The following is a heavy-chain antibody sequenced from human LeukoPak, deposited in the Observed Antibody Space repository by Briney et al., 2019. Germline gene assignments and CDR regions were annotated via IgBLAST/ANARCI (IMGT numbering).Heavy chain of an antibody. D-gene: IGHD7-27*01. J-gene: IGHJ6*02. V-gene: IGHV3-30*04. Sequence: GGSLRLSCAASGFPFSTYSMHWVRQAPGKGLEWVAVISSDESSENYADSVEGRFTISRDNSKNTLYLQMNSLRAEDTAVYYCAKDLGSTHYYYGMDVWGQGTTVTVSS. CDR3: AKDLGSTHYYYGMDV. CDR1: GFPFSTYS. CDR2: ISSDESSE.